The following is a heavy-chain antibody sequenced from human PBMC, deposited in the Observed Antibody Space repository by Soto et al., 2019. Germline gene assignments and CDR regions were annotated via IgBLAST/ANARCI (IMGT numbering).Heavy chain of an antibody. CDR3: AKDKSCSDGVCYLDY. J-gene: IGHJ4*01. CDR1: GFIFSNYA. V-gene: IGHV3-23*01. Sequence: GGSLRLSCAASGFIFSNYAMSWVRQAPGKGLEWVSGIGGTNGNTYYADSVLGRFTVSRDNSKNTLFLQMNSLRAEDTAVYYCAKDKSCSDGVCYLDYWGQGTLVTVSS. CDR2: IGGTNGNT. D-gene: IGHD2-15*01.